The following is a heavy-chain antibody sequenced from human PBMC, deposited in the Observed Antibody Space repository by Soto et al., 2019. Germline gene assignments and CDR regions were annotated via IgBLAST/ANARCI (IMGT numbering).Heavy chain of an antibody. D-gene: IGHD3-3*01. Sequence: QVQLQESGPGLVKPSETLSLTCTVSGGSISSYYRSWIRQPPGEGLEWIGYIYYSGSTNYNPSLKSRVTISVDTSKNQFSLKLSSVTAADTAVYYCARVLFGRGNWFDPWGQGTLVTVSS. CDR1: GGSISSYY. J-gene: IGHJ5*02. CDR3: ARVLFGRGNWFDP. CDR2: IYYSGST. V-gene: IGHV4-59*01.